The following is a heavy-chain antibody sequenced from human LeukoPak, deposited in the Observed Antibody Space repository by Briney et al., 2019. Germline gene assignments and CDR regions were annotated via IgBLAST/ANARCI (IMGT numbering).Heavy chain of an antibody. CDR2: ISAYNGNT. Sequence: ASVKVSCKSSGYTFTSYGIIWVRQAPGQGLEWMGWISAYNGNTNYAQKLQGRVTMTTDTSTSTAYMELRSLRSDDTAVYYCARLQWLYNWFDPWGQGTLVTVSS. V-gene: IGHV1-18*01. J-gene: IGHJ5*02. D-gene: IGHD6-19*01. CDR3: ARLQWLYNWFDP. CDR1: GYTFTSYG.